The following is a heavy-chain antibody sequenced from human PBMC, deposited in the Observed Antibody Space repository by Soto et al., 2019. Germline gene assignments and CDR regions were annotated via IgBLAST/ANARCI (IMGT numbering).Heavy chain of an antibody. J-gene: IGHJ6*03. CDR1: GYTFTGYY. V-gene: IGHV1-2*04. CDR2: INPNSGGT. CDR3: ARGPMGSGYWGGLEAYYMDV. Sequence: ASVKVSCKASGYTFTGYYMHWVRQAPGQGLEWMGWINPNSGGTNYAQKFQGWVTMTRDTSISTAYMELSRLRSDDTAVYYCARGPMGSGYWGGLEAYYMDVWGKGTTVTVSS. D-gene: IGHD3-3*01.